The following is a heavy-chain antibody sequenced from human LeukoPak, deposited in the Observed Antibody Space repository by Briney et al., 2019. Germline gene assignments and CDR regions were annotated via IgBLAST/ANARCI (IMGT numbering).Heavy chain of an antibody. CDR1: GFTFSSYS. Sequence: GGSLRLSCAASGFTFSSYSMNWVRQAPGKGLEWVSYISSSSSTIYYADSVKCRFTISRDNAKNSLYLQMNSLRAEDTAVYYCASAPYYYDSSGYYQGAFDIWGQGTMVTVSS. CDR2: ISSSSSTI. J-gene: IGHJ3*02. V-gene: IGHV3-48*04. CDR3: ASAPYYYDSSGYYQGAFDI. D-gene: IGHD3-22*01.